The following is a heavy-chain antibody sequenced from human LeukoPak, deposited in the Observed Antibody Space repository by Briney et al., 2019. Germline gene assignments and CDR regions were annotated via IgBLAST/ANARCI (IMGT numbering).Heavy chain of an antibody. V-gene: IGHV3-7*03. CDR3: AKEGSIAAAGLFDY. Sequence: GSLRLSCAASGFTFSSYWMSWVRQAPGKGLEWVANIKQDGSEKYYVDFVKGRFTISRDNAKNSLYLQMNSLRAEDTAVYYCAKEGSIAAAGLFDYWGQGTLVTVSS. CDR2: IKQDGSEK. J-gene: IGHJ4*02. D-gene: IGHD6-13*01. CDR1: GFTFSSYW.